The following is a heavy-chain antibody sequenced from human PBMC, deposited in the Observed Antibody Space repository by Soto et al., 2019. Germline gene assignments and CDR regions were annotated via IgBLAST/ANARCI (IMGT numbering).Heavy chain of an antibody. V-gene: IGHV4-39*01. D-gene: IGHD3-22*01. CDR1: GGSISSSSYY. CDR2: IYYSGST. CDR3: ARFGALGVVVVRN. J-gene: IGHJ4*02. Sequence: QLQLQESGPGLVKPSETLSLTCTVSGGSISSSSYYWCWIRQPPGKGLEWIGSIYYSGSTYYNPSLKSRVTISVDTSKNQFSLKLSSVTAADTAVYYCARFGALGVVVVRNWGQGTLVTVSS.